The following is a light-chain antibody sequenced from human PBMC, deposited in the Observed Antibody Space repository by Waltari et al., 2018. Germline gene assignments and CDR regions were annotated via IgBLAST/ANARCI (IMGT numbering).Light chain of an antibody. CDR3: CSYAGSYTLVV. CDR1: SRDVGGYNY. J-gene: IGLJ2*01. V-gene: IGLV2-11*01. CDR2: DVS. Sequence: QSALTQPRSVSGSPGQSVTISCTGTSRDVGGYNYFSWYQQHPGKAPKLMIYDVSKRPSGVPDRFSGSKSGNTASLTISGLQAEDEADYYCCSYAGSYTLVVFGGGTKLTVL.